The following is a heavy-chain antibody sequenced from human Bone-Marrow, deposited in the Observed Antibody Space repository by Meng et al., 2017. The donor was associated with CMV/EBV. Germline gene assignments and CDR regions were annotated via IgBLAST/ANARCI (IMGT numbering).Heavy chain of an antibody. CDR3: ARGNVDTAMQPFDY. Sequence: ASGFTFTTYSMTWVRQAPGKGLEWVSSISSSSSYIYYADSVKGRFTIPRDNAKNSLYLQMNSLRAEDTAVYYCARGNVDTAMQPFDYWGQGTLVTVSS. J-gene: IGHJ4*02. CDR1: GFTFTTYS. V-gene: IGHV3-21*01. D-gene: IGHD5-18*01. CDR2: ISSSSSYI.